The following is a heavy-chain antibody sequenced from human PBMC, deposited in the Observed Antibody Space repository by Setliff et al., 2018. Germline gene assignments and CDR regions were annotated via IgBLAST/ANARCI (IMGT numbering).Heavy chain of an antibody. Sequence: GGSLRLSCAASGFNFRTYTMNWVRQAPGKGLEWVSYMSSSSSYIYYADSVKGRFTISRDNSKNTLYLQMNSLRAEDTAVYYCAKLPSGYPYNWFDPWGQGTLVTVSS. CDR3: AKLPSGYPYNWFDP. D-gene: IGHD3-22*01. V-gene: IGHV3-21*04. J-gene: IGHJ5*02. CDR2: MSSSSSYI. CDR1: GFNFRTYT.